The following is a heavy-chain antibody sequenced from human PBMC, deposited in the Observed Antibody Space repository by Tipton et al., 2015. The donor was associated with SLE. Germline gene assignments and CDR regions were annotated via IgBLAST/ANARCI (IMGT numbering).Heavy chain of an antibody. CDR1: GGSISSGDYY. Sequence: TLSLTCTVSGGSISSGDYYWSWIRQPPGKGLEWIGYIYYSGSTYYNPSLKSRVTISVDTSKNQFSLNLSSLTAADTAVYYCARSVWGSYRYYYFDYWGQGTLVTVSS. CDR3: ARSVWGSYRYYYFDY. J-gene: IGHJ4*02. CDR2: IYYSGST. V-gene: IGHV4-30-4*01. D-gene: IGHD3-16*02.